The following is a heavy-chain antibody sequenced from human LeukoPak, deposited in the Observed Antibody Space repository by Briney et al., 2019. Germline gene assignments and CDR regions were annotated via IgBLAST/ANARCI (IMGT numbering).Heavy chain of an antibody. V-gene: IGHV4-34*01. CDR2: INHSGST. CDR3: ARVRRDDFWTTQFYHYYMDV. Sequence: PSETLSLICGVSGESFSGYYWSWIRQPPGKGLEWIGEINHSGSTNYTPSLKKRVSISIDTSKNQCSLKLNSLTDADTAVSYCARVRRDDFWTTQFYHYYMDVWEKGSTVTVSS. J-gene: IGHJ6*03. CDR1: GESFSGYY. D-gene: IGHD3-3*01.